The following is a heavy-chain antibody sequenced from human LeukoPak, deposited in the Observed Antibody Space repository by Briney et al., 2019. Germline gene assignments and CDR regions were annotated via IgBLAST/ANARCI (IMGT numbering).Heavy chain of an antibody. Sequence: SETLSLTCTVSGGSISSSSYYWGWIRQPPGKGLEWIGSIYYSGSTYYNPSLKSRVTTSVDTSKNQFSLKLSSVTAADTAVYYCAGDIVVVVAATPGIYYYYGMDVWGQGTTVTVSS. CDR2: IYYSGST. CDR1: GGSISSSSYY. D-gene: IGHD2-15*01. V-gene: IGHV4-39*07. J-gene: IGHJ6*02. CDR3: AGDIVVVVAATPGIYYYYGMDV.